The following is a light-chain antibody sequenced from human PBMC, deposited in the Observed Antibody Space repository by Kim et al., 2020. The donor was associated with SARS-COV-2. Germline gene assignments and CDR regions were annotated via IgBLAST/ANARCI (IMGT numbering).Light chain of an antibody. Sequence: GQSVPITCSGISSTIVSNYVYWYQPLPGTAPELLIYMNNQRTSGIPARFSGSTSGTSASLSISGLRSEDEADYYCAAWDDSLSGLVFGGGTQLTVL. J-gene: IGLJ2*01. V-gene: IGLV1-47*01. CDR1: SSTIVSNY. CDR2: MNN. CDR3: AAWDDSLSGLV.